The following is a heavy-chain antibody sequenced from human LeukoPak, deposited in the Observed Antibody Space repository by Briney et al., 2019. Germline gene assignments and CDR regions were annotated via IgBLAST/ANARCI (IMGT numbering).Heavy chain of an antibody. Sequence: PSETLSLTCTVSGGSISSYYWSWIRQPPGKGLEWIGSIHYSGSTTYTPSLKSRVTISVDTSKNQFSLKLSSVTAADTAVYYRARRLGGTSTGFDYWGQGTLVTVSS. CDR1: GGSISSYY. J-gene: IGHJ4*02. CDR3: ARRLGGTSTGFDY. D-gene: IGHD2-2*01. V-gene: IGHV4-59*08. CDR2: IHYSGST.